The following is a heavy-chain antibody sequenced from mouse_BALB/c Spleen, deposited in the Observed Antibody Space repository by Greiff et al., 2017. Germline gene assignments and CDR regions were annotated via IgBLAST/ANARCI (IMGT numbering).Heavy chain of an antibody. J-gene: IGHJ1*01. CDR3: ARIYYGSTDWYFDV. V-gene: IGHV3-2*02. Sequence: EVKLMESGPGLVKPSQSLSLTCTVTGYSITSDYAWNWIRQFPGNKLEWMGYISYSGSTSYNPSLKSRISITRDTSKNQFFLQLNSVTTEDTATYYCARIYYGSTDWYFDVWGAGTTVTVSS. D-gene: IGHD1-1*01. CDR1: GYSITSDYA. CDR2: ISYSGST.